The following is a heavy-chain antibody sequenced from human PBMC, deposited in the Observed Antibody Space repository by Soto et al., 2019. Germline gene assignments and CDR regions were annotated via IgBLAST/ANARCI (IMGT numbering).Heavy chain of an antibody. CDR2: ISGTGYNT. CDR1: GFTFTSYA. J-gene: IGHJ4*02. CDR3: AKAGFSSSWSPTYFDY. V-gene: IGHV3-23*01. D-gene: IGHD6-13*01. Sequence: VQLLESGGGLVQPGGSLRLSCAASGFTFTSYAMNWVRLAPGKGLERVSAISGTGYNTYYADSVKGRFTISRDNTKNTLYLQMNSLRAEDTAVYYCAKAGFSSSWSPTYFDYWGQGTLVTVSS.